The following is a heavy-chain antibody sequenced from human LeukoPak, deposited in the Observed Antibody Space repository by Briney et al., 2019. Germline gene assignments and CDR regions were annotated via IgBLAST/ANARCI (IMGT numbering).Heavy chain of an antibody. V-gene: IGHV3-30*02. Sequence: PGGSLRLSCAVSGFTFNNFGMHWVRQAPGRGLEWVAFIRYDGSNKYYVDSVKGRFTISRVNSKKRLYLQMSSLRPEDTAIYFCAKPAMVGGSGYYHMDVWGQGTMVTVSS. D-gene: IGHD2-15*01. J-gene: IGHJ6*03. CDR3: AKPAMVGGSGYYHMDV. CDR1: GFTFNNFG. CDR2: IRYDGSNK.